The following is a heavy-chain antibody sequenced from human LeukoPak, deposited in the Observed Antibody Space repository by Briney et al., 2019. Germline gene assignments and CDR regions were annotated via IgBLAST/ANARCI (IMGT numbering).Heavy chain of an antibody. Sequence: PGGSLRLSCVASGFNFNTYSMNWVRQAPGKGPEWISYIISSSSTIYYADSVKGRFTISRDNAKNSLYLQMNSLRADDTAVYYCARDRVGGRYYYGMDVWGLGTTVTVSS. V-gene: IGHV3-48*04. J-gene: IGHJ6*02. CDR2: IISSSSTI. CDR1: GFNFNTYS. D-gene: IGHD3-16*01. CDR3: ARDRVGGRYYYGMDV.